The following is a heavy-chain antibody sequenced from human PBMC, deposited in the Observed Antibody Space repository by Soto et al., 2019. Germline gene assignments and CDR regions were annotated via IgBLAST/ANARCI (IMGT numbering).Heavy chain of an antibody. CDR3: ARDHTIFGVVTSYYYGMDV. CDR2: ISGSGGST. V-gene: IGHV3-23*01. J-gene: IGHJ6*02. D-gene: IGHD3-3*01. CDR1: GFTFSSYA. Sequence: GGSLRLSCAASGFTFSSYAMSWVRQAPGKGLEWVSAISGSGGSTYYADSVKGRFTISRDNSKNTLYLQMNSLRAEDTAVYYCARDHTIFGVVTSYYYGMDVWGQGTTVTVSS.